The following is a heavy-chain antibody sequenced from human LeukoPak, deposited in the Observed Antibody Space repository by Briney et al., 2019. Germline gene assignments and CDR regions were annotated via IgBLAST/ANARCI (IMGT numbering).Heavy chain of an antibody. Sequence: GGSLRLSCAASGFTFSSYAMSWVRQAPGKGLEWVSAISGSGGSTYYADSVKGRFTISRDNSKNTLYPQMNSLRAEDTAVYYCAKVSRGVAAAGIDYWGQGTLVTVSS. CDR3: AKVSRGVAAAGIDY. J-gene: IGHJ4*02. CDR1: GFTFSSYA. V-gene: IGHV3-23*01. D-gene: IGHD6-13*01. CDR2: ISGSGGST.